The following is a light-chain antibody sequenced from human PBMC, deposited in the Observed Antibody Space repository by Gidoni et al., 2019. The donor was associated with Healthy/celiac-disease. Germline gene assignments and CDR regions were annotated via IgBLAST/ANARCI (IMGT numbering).Light chain of an antibody. CDR1: QSVGSY. CDR2: DAS. V-gene: IGKV3-11*01. CDR3: QDRSH. J-gene: IGKJ4*01. Sequence: EIVLTPSPATLSLSPGERATLPCRASQSVGSYLAWYQQKPGQAPMLLIYDASNRATAIPARFSGCGSGTDFTITSSSLEPVDIAVYYWQDRSHFGGXTKVEIK.